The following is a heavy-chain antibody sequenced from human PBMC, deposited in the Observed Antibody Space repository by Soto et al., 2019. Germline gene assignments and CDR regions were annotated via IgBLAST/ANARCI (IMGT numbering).Heavy chain of an antibody. Sequence: GGSLRLSCTVSGFTFGDYTMSWVRQAPGEGLEWVGFIRSKANGGTTEYAASVQGRFTFSRDDSKSIAYLQMNSLRNEDTAVYHCTRDFGGNFDYWGQGTLVTVSS. CDR3: TRDFGGNFDY. J-gene: IGHJ4*02. D-gene: IGHD2-15*01. CDR1: GFTFGDYT. CDR2: IRSKANGGTT. V-gene: IGHV3-49*04.